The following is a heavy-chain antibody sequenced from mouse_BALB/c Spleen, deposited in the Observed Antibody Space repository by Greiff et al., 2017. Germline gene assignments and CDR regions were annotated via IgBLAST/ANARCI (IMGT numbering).Heavy chain of an antibody. CDR3: ARDGVLRFDY. D-gene: IGHD1-1*01. CDR1: GFTFTDYY. V-gene: IGHV7-3*02. J-gene: IGHJ2*01. CDR2: ISNKANGYTR. Sequence: EVMLVESGGGLVQPGGSLRLSCATSGFTFTDYYMSWVRQPPGKALEWLGLISNKANGYTREYSASVKVRFTISRDNSTSILYLKMNTLRAEDSATYDSARDGVLRFDYWGQGTTLTVSS.